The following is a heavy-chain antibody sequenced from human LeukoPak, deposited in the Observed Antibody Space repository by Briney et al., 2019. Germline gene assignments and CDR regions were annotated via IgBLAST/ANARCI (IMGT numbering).Heavy chain of an antibody. D-gene: IGHD2-2*02. V-gene: IGHV4-30-4*08. CDR1: GGSISSGDYY. CDR2: IYYSGST. CDR3: ALTDLGYCSSTSCYNDY. Sequence: SETLSLTCTVSGGSISSGDYYWSWIRQPPGKGLEWIGYIYYSGSTYYNPSLKSRVTISVDTSKNQFSLKLSSVTAADTAVYYCALTDLGYCSSTSCYNDYWGQGTLATVSS. J-gene: IGHJ4*02.